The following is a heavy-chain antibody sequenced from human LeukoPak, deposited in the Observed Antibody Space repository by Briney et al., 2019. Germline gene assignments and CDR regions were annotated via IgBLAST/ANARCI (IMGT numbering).Heavy chain of an antibody. D-gene: IGHD5-12*01. CDR3: ARPQSPRSSGYAFDS. Sequence: SGGSLRLSCVASGFTFSSYGMSWVRQAPGKGLEWVSSISSSTSNIYYAGSVKGRFTISRDNAKNSLYLQMNSLRAEDTAVYYCARPQSPRSSGYAFDSWGQGTLVTVSS. CDR2: ISSSTSNI. J-gene: IGHJ4*02. CDR1: GFTFSSYG. V-gene: IGHV3-21*01.